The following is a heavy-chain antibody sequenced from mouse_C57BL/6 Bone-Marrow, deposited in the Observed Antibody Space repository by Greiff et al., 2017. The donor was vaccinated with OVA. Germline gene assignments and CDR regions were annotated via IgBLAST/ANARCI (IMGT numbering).Heavy chain of an antibody. Sequence: QVQLQQPGAELVRPGTSVKLSCKASGYTFTSYWMHWVKQRPGQGLEWIGVIDPSDSYTNYNQKFKGKATLTVDTSSSTAYMQLSSLTSEDSAVYYCARWITTVVATDSWGQGTTLPVSS. CDR2: IDPSDSYT. CDR1: GYTFTSYW. D-gene: IGHD1-1*01. V-gene: IGHV1-59*01. CDR3: ARWITTVVATDS. J-gene: IGHJ2*01.